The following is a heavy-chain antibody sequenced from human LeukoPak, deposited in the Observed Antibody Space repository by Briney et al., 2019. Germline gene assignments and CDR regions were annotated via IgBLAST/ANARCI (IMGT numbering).Heavy chain of an antibody. Sequence: SVKVSCKASGGTFSSYAISWVRQAPGQGLEWMGRIIPILGIANYAQKFQGRVTITADKSTSTAYMELSSLRSEDTAVYYCARARFAYCGGDCYRFDYWGQGTPVTVSS. CDR1: GGTFSSYA. J-gene: IGHJ4*02. CDR2: IIPILGIA. V-gene: IGHV1-69*04. D-gene: IGHD2-21*02. CDR3: ARARFAYCGGDCYRFDY.